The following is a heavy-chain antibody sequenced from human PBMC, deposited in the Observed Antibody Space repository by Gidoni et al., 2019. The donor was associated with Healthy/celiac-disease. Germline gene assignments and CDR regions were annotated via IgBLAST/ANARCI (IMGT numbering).Heavy chain of an antibody. V-gene: IGHV3-33*01. Sequence: QVQLVESGGGVVQPGRSLRLSCAASGFTFSSYGMHWVRQAPGKGLEWVAVIWYDGSNKYYADSVKGRFTISRDNSKNTLYLQMNSLRAEDTAVYYCARDDYGGNSDYWGQGTLVTVSS. CDR3: ARDDYGGNSDY. CDR1: GFTFSSYG. D-gene: IGHD4-17*01. CDR2: IWYDGSNK. J-gene: IGHJ4*02.